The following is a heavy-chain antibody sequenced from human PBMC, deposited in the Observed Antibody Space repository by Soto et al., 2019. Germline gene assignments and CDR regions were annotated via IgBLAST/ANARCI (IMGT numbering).Heavy chain of an antibody. V-gene: IGHV3-30*03. CDR2: ISYDGSNK. J-gene: IGHJ4*02. CDR1: GFTFSSYG. D-gene: IGHD3-3*01. CDR3: ARDGITIFGVVISFHFDY. Sequence: GGSLRLSCAASGFTFSSYGMHWVRQAPGKGLEWVAVISYDGSNKYYADSVKGRFTISRDNSKNTLYLQMNSLRAEDTAVYYCARDGITIFGVVISFHFDYWGQGTLVTVSS.